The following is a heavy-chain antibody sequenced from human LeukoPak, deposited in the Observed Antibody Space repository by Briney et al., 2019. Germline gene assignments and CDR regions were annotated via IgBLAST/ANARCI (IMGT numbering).Heavy chain of an antibody. CDR2: INPSGDST. CDR3: AREGVTSWFDP. D-gene: IGHD3-10*01. Sequence: ASVKVSCKASGYIFTSYYMRWVRQAPGQGLEWMGIINPSGDSTIYAQKFQGRVTMTRDTSTSTVYMELSSLRSEDTAVYYCAREGVTSWFDPWGQGTLVTVSS. V-gene: IGHV1-46*01. CDR1: GYIFTSYY. J-gene: IGHJ5*02.